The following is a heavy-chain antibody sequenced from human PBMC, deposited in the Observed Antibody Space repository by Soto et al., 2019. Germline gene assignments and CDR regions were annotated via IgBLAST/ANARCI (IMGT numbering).Heavy chain of an antibody. CDR3: ARDPSVTTYYYYYGMDV. D-gene: IGHD4-4*01. V-gene: IGHV4-59*01. CDR1: GGSINNYY. J-gene: IGHJ6*02. Sequence: PSETLSLTCSVSGGSINNYYWSWIRQSPEKGLEWIAYIHSTGATNYDPSLKSRVTISVDTSKNQFSLELSSVTAADTAVYYCARDPSVTTYYYYYGMDVWGQGTTVTVSS. CDR2: IHSTGAT.